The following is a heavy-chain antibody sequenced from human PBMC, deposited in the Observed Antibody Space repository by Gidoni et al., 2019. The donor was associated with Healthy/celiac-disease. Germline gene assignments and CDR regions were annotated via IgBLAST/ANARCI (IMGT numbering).Heavy chain of an antibody. V-gene: IGHV3-23*01. D-gene: IGHD6-13*01. CDR3: AKSPAGGIAAAGPDAFDI. J-gene: IGHJ3*02. Sequence: EVQLLESGGGLVQPGGSLRLSCAASGFTFSSYAMSWVRQAPGKGLEWVSAISGSGCSTYYADSVKGRFTISRDNSKNTLYLQMNSLRAEDTAVYYCAKSPAGGIAAAGPDAFDIWGQGTMVTVSS. CDR1: GFTFSSYA. CDR2: ISGSGCST.